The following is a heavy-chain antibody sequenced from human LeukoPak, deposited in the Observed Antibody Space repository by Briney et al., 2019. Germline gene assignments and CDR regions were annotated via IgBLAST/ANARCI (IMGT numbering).Heavy chain of an antibody. D-gene: IGHD6-6*01. CDR3: ARVGYSSSSVGTLDY. CDR1: GGSISSSSYY. J-gene: IGHJ4*02. Sequence: SETLSLTCTVSGGSISSSSYYWGWIRQPPGKGLEWIGSIYYSGSTYYNPSLKSRVTISVDTSKNQFSLKLSSVTAADTAVYYCARVGYSSSSVGTLDYWGQGTLVIVSS. CDR2: IYYSGST. V-gene: IGHV4-39*07.